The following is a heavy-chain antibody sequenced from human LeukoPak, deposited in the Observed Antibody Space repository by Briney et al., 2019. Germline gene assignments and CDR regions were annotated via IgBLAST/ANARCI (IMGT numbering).Heavy chain of an antibody. CDR1: GYTFTSYY. CDR2: INPNSGGT. J-gene: IGHJ5*02. V-gene: IGHV1-2*02. CDR3: ARGTHSSSSTPNWFDP. D-gene: IGHD6-13*01. Sequence: ASVKVSCKASGYTFTSYYMHWVRQAPGQGLEWMGWINPNSGGTNYAQKFQGRVTMTRDTSISTAYMELSRLRSDDTAVYYCARGTHSSSSTPNWFDPWGQGTLVTVSS.